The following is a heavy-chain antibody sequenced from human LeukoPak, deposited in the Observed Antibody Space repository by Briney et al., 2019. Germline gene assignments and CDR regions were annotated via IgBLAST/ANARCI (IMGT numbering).Heavy chain of an antibody. J-gene: IGHJ5*02. CDR3: ARGNPVATTGTKGGWFDP. Sequence: SETLSLTCTVSGDSISSYYWSWIRQPPGKGLEWIGYIYDSGSTNYNPSLKSRVTISLDTSKNQFSLKLRSVTAADTALYYCARGNPVATTGTKGGWFDPWGQGTLATVSS. D-gene: IGHD1-1*01. CDR1: GDSISSYY. V-gene: IGHV4-59*01. CDR2: IYDSGST.